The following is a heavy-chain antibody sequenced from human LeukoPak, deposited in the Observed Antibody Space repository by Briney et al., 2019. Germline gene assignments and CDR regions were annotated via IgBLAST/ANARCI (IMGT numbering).Heavy chain of an antibody. CDR1: GFTFDDYA. V-gene: IGHV3-9*01. CDR3: AKDTATGIAAAGFRDGMDV. D-gene: IGHD6-13*01. J-gene: IGHJ6*02. Sequence: PGGSLTLSCAASGFTFDDYAMHWVRQAPGKGLEWVSGISWNSGSIGYADSVKGRFTISRDNAKNSLYLQMNSLRAEDTALYYCAKDTATGIAAAGFRDGMDVWGQGTTVTVSS. CDR2: ISWNSGSI.